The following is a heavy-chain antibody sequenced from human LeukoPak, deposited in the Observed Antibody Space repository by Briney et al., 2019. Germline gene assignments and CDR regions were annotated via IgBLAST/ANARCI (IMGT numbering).Heavy chain of an antibody. D-gene: IGHD3-16*02. CDR3: ARSDYVWGSYRYMGVDY. V-gene: IGHV3-9*01. CDR1: GFTFDDYA. J-gene: IGHJ4*02. CDR2: ISWNSGSI. Sequence: PGGSLRLSCAASGFTFDDYAMHWVRQAPAKGLEWVSGISWNSGSIGYADSVKGRFTISRDNAKNSLYLQMNSLRAEDTAVYYCARSDYVWGSYRYMGVDYWGQGTLVTVSS.